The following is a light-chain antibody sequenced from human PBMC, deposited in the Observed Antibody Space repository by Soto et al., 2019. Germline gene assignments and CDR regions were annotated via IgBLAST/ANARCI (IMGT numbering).Light chain of an antibody. J-gene: IGKJ4*01. V-gene: IGKV3-15*01. Sequence: EIVMTQSPATLSVSPGERATLSCRASQSVSNNLAWYQQKPGQAPRLLIYGASTRATGIPARFSGSGSGTEFTLTISSLQSEDFAVYYCQQYNSWLLTFGGGTKVAIK. CDR3: QQYNSWLLT. CDR1: QSVSNN. CDR2: GAS.